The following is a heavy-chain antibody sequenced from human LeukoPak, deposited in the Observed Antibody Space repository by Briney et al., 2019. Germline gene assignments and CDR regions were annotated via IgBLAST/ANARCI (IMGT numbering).Heavy chain of an antibody. CDR2: ISWNSGSI. Sequence: GGSLRLSCAASGFTFSRHWMYWVRQAPGKGLEWVSGISWNSGSIDYADSVKGRFTISRDNAKNSLYLQMNSLRAEDTALYYCAKDDSYGGNSNFDYWGQGTLVTVSS. CDR1: GFTFSRHW. V-gene: IGHV3-9*01. CDR3: AKDDSYGGNSNFDY. D-gene: IGHD4-23*01. J-gene: IGHJ4*02.